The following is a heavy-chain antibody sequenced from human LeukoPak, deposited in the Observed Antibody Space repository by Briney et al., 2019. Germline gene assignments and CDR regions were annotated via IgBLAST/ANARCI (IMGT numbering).Heavy chain of an antibody. D-gene: IGHD3-22*01. CDR1: GFSFSGFS. J-gene: IGHJ4*02. CDR3: ARDPQYYFDSSGFDY. Sequence: GGSLRLSCAASGFSFSGFSMHWVRQAPGRGLEWVWSISDSSTYIYYADSFKGRFTTSRDDANNTLYLHMDSLRVEDTAVYFCARDPQYYFDSSGFDYWGQGVLVTVSS. V-gene: IGHV3-21*04. CDR2: ISDSSTYI.